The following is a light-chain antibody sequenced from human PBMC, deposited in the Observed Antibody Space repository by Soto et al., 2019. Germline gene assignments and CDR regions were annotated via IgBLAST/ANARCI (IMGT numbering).Light chain of an antibody. V-gene: IGKV1-5*03. J-gene: IGKJ1*01. CDR2: KAS. Sequence: DIQMTQSPSTLSASVGDRVTITCRASQSISGWLAWYQQKPGKAPKLLIYKASSLESGVPSRFSGSGSGTEFTLTISSLQPDDFATYYCQEYSSYSRTFGQGTTV. CDR1: QSISGW. CDR3: QEYSSYSRT.